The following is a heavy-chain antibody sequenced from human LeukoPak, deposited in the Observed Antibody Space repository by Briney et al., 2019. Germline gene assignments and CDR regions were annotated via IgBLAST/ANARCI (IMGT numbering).Heavy chain of an antibody. V-gene: IGHV3-30-3*01. CDR2: ISYDGSNK. Sequence: GGSLRLSCAASGFTFSSYAMHWIRQAPGKGLEWVAVISYDGSNKYYADSVKGRFTISRDNSKNTLYLQMNSLRAEDTAVYYCAPQQQLVDCWFDPWGQGTLVTVSS. CDR3: APQQQLVDCWFDP. D-gene: IGHD6-13*01. J-gene: IGHJ5*02. CDR1: GFTFSSYA.